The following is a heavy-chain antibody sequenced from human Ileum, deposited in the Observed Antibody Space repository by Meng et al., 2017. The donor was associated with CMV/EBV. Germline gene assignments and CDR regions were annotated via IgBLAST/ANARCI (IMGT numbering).Heavy chain of an antibody. CDR1: GFTLRNDW. Sequence: VVSWGGLVNPGGSLRPSCAGSGFTLRNDWMSWVRQVPGKGLEWVGRVKSGGTIDYAAPVKGRFTISRDDAQNTLYLQMNSLKTEDTAVYYCATDLPRSTRMAHDYWGQGTLVTVSS. CDR3: ATDLPRSTRMAHDY. CDR2: VKSGGTI. J-gene: IGHJ4*02. D-gene: IGHD2-8*01. V-gene: IGHV3-15*01.